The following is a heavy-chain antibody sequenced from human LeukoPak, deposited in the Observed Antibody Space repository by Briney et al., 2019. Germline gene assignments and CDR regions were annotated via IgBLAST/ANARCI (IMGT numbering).Heavy chain of an antibody. CDR2: ITSSSSTI. V-gene: IGHV3-48*01. CDR1: GFNFNIYS. J-gene: IGHJ4*02. CDR3: ARSTEWYADY. D-gene: IGHD3-3*01. Sequence: PGGSLRLSCAASGFNFNIYSMNWVRQAPGKGFEWVSYITSSSSTIYYADSVRGRFIISRDNAKKSVYLQLNNLRADDTAVYYCARSTEWYADYWGQGTLVTVSS.